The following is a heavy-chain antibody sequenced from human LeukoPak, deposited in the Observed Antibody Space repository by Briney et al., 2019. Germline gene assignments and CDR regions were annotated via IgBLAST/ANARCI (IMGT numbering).Heavy chain of an antibody. J-gene: IGHJ4*02. Sequence: GGSLRLSCAASGFTFSSYSMNWVRQAPGKGLEWVSSISSSSSYIYYADSVKGRFTISRDNAKNSLSLQMNSLRAEDTAVYYCARDSSGWYGLIDYWGQGILVTVPS. CDR3: ARDSSGWYGLIDY. CDR1: GFTFSSYS. D-gene: IGHD6-19*01. CDR2: ISSSSSYI. V-gene: IGHV3-21*01.